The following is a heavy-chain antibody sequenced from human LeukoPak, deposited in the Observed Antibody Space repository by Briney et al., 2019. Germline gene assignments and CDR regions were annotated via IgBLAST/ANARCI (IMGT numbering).Heavy chain of an antibody. D-gene: IGHD3-10*01. CDR1: GFTFTTSV. CDR2: IGVSRGDT. CDR3: ARDHNFYDSGRGFDP. V-gene: IGHV3-23*01. Sequence: GGSLILSCAASGFTFTTSVMSWVRQAPGKGLEWVSTIGVSRGDTYYADSVKGRFTISRDTSKSTLYLQMSSLRAEDTAFYYCARDHNFYDSGRGFDPWGQGTLVTVSS. J-gene: IGHJ5*02.